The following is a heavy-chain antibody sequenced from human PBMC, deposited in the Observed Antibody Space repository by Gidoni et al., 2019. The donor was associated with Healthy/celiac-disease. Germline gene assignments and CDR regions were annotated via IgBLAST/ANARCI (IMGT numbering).Heavy chain of an antibody. CDR1: VFTFSNAW. Sequence: SVFTFSNAWMSWVRQAPGKGLECVGRIKSKTDGGTTDYAAPVKGRFTISRDDSKNTLYLQMNSMKTEDKAVYYGTTDELRYFDWLLHLPSTKDYWGQGTLVTVSS. CDR2: IKSKTDGGTT. J-gene: IGHJ4*02. V-gene: IGHV3-15*01. D-gene: IGHD3-9*01. CDR3: TTDELRYFDWLLHLPSTKDY.